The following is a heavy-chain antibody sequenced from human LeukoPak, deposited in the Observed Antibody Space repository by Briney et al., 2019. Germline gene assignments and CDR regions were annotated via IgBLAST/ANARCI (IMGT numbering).Heavy chain of an antibody. Sequence: ASVKVSCKASGYTFTSYYMHWVRQAPGQGLEWMGIINPSGGSTSYAQKFQGRVTMTRDTSTSTVYMELSSLRAEDTAQYYCAKGPLIEVAGTTWDYWGQGTLVTVSS. V-gene: IGHV1-46*01. CDR2: INPSGGST. J-gene: IGHJ4*02. D-gene: IGHD6-19*01. CDR3: AKGPLIEVAGTTWDY. CDR1: GYTFTSYY.